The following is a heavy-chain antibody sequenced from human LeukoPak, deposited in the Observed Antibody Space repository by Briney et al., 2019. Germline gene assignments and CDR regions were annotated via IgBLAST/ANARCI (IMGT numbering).Heavy chain of an antibody. J-gene: IGHJ6*02. CDR2: IYYSGST. V-gene: IGHV4-39*02. D-gene: IGHD5-18*01. CDR3: ARLVDTGVVPEDYYYYYAMDV. CDR1: GGSMSSSIYY. Sequence: SETLSLTCTVSGGSMSSSIYYWGWIRLPPGKGLEWIGSIYYSGSTYYNPPLRSRVTISVDTSKTHFSLKLSSVTAADTAVYYCARLVDTGVVPEDYYYYYAMDVWGQGTTVTVSS.